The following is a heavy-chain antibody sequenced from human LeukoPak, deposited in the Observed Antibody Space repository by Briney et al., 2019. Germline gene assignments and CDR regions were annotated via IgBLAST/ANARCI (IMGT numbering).Heavy chain of an antibody. CDR3: ARRGGDYFYYFDY. CDR2: IIPIFGTA. Sequence: SVKVSCKASGGTFSSYAISWVRQAPGQGLEWMGGIIPIFGTANYAQKFQGRVTITADESTSTAYMELSSLRSEDTAVYYCARRGGDYFYYFDYWGQGTLVTVSS. D-gene: IGHD4-17*01. J-gene: IGHJ4*02. CDR1: GGTFSSYA. V-gene: IGHV1-69*13.